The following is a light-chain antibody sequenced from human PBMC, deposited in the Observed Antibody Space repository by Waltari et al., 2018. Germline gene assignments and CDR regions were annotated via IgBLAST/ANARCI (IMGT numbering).Light chain of an antibody. Sequence: RASQNINTWLAWHQQKVWKAVELLIYKASSLESGVPSRFSGSGSGTEFTLTISSRSFSECATYYCLQCDGAPRTFGHGTKV. V-gene: IGKV1-5*03. CDR3: LQCDGAPRT. J-gene: IGKJ1*01. CDR2: KAS. CDR1: QNINTW.